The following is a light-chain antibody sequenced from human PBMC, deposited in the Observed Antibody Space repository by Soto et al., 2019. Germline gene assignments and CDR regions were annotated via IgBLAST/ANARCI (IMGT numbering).Light chain of an antibody. CDR1: QSVIHSSNNRSY. V-gene: IGKV4-1*01. Sequence: DFALTPSPDSLAVTLRQSSTINCKSSQSVIHSSNNRSYLAWYQQKPRQPPELLLIYATSTLQSGVPSRFSGSGFGTDFTLTISSLQPEDVATYCCQKHNSAPLFFGPGTKVEN. CDR2: ATS. CDR3: QKHNSAPLF. J-gene: IGKJ2*01.